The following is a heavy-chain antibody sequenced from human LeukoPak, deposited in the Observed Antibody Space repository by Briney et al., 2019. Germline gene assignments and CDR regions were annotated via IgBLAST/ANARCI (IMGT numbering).Heavy chain of an antibody. CDR1: GFTVSSNY. D-gene: IGHD6-13*01. V-gene: IGHV3-66*01. Sequence: GALLLSCAASGFTVSSNYMSWVRQAPGKGLEWVSVIYSGGSTYYADSVKGRFTISRDNSKNTLYLQMNSLRAEDTAVYYCARRSWQLDFDYWGQGTLVTVSS. CDR3: ARRSWQLDFDY. CDR2: IYSGGST. J-gene: IGHJ4*02.